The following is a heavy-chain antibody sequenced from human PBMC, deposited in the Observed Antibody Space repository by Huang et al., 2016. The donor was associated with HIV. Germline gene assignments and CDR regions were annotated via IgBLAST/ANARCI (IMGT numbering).Heavy chain of an antibody. D-gene: IGHD1-7*01. CDR1: TFRFGAYW. V-gene: IGHV3-7*01. CDR3: ATKTAAMDI. J-gene: IGHJ6*02. Sequence: VESGGRLVQPGGSIRLSCVGSTFRFGAYWMSWVRQAPGKGLEWVAKIKKDESEKYDVDAVKGRFNISRDNAKKVLFLEMNNVRVEDTATYYCATKTAAMDIWGQGTTVTVS. CDR2: IKKDESEK.